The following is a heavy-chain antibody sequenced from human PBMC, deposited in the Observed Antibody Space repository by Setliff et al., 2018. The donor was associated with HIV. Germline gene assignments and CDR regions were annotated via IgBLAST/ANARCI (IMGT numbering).Heavy chain of an antibody. D-gene: IGHD2-2*01. Sequence: ASVKVSCKASGYSFTSYGVSWVRQATGQGLEWMGWISAYNVNTNYAQKLQGRVTMTTDTSTSTAYMELSGLRSEDTAVYYCARDFGGYCSSMSCPGLFDPWAREPWSPSPQ. CDR3: ARDFGGYCSSMSCPGLFDP. CDR1: GYSFTSYG. V-gene: IGHV1-18*01. J-gene: IGHJ5*02. CDR2: ISAYNVNT.